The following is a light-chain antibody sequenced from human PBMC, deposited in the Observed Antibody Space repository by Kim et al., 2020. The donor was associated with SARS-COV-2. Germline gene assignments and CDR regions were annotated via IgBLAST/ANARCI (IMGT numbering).Light chain of an antibody. Sequence: DIQMTQSPSALSASVGDRITITCRASQNIGTSLAWFQQKSGKAPKVLIYRASSLESGVPSRFSGSGSWTEFTLTISSLQPDDFATYYCQQYYSYSTFGQGTKLEI. CDR3: QQYYSYST. J-gene: IGKJ2*01. CDR1: QNIGTS. CDR2: RAS. V-gene: IGKV1-5*03.